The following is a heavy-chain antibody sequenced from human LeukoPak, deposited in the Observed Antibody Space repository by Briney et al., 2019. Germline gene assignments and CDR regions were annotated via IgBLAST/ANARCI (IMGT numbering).Heavy chain of an antibody. CDR3: ARARILYYQGENWFDP. D-gene: IGHD2-8*01. V-gene: IGHV3-7*01. J-gene: IGHJ5*02. Sequence: GGSLRLSCAASGFTFSSYWMSWVRQAPGRGLEWVANIKQDGSEKYYVDSVKGRFTISRDNAKNSLYLQMNSLRAEDTAVYYCARARILYYQGENWFDPWGQGTLVTVSS. CDR1: GFTFSSYW. CDR2: IKQDGSEK.